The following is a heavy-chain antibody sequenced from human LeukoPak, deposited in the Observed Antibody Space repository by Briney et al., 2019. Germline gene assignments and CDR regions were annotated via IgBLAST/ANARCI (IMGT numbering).Heavy chain of an antibody. J-gene: IGHJ4*02. V-gene: IGHV4-39*01. CDR2: IYSSGST. Sequence: SETLSFTCTVSGGSISSSSYYWGWIRQPPGKGLEWIGSIYSSGSTYYNASLQSRVTISIETSKNQISLRLNSVTAADTAMYYCAKSGGYGLIDYWGQGTLVTVSS. CDR1: GGSISSSSYY. D-gene: IGHD1-26*01. CDR3: AKSGGYGLIDY.